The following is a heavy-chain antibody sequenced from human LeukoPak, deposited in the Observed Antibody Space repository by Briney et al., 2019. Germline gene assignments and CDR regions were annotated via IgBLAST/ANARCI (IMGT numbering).Heavy chain of an antibody. CDR1: GYTLTELS. D-gene: IGHD6-13*01. J-gene: IGHJ4*02. Sequence: GASVKVSCKVSGYTLTELSMHWVRQAPGKGLEWMGGFDSEDGETIYAQKFQGRVTMTEDTSTDTAYMELSSLRSEDTAVYYCATDLRGIAAAAPGSFDYWGQGTLVTVSS. CDR2: FDSEDGET. CDR3: ATDLRGIAAAAPGSFDY. V-gene: IGHV1-24*01.